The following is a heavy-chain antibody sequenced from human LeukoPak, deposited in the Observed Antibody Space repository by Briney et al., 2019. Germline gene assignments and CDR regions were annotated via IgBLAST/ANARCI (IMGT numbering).Heavy chain of an antibody. CDR2: ISNDENDK. CDR3: VLGHYGGLFDN. V-gene: IGHV3-30-3*01. D-gene: IGHD4-23*01. CDR1: GFTFTRYD. Sequence: GGSLRLSCAASGFTFTRYDMHWVRQAPGKGLEWVAVISNDENDKDHGNSVKGRFTIARDNSKNTLFLQMNSLRVEDTAVYYCVLGHYGGLFDNWGQGALVIVSS. J-gene: IGHJ4*02.